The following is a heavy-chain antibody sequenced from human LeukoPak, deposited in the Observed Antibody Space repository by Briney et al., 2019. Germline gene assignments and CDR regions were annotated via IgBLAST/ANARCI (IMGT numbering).Heavy chain of an antibody. V-gene: IGHV4-61*02. CDR3: ARGGATSIAVAGTNAFDI. CDR2: IYTSGST. CDR1: GGSISSGSYY. Sequence: SQTLSLTCTVSGGSISSGSYYWSWIRQPAGKGLEWIGRIYTSGSTNYNPSLKSRVTISVDTSKNQFSLKLSSVTAADTAVYYCARGGATSIAVAGTNAFDIWGQGTMVTVSS. D-gene: IGHD6-19*01. J-gene: IGHJ3*02.